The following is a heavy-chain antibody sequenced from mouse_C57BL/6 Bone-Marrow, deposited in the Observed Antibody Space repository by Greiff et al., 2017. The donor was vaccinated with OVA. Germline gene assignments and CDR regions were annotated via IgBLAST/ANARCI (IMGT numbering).Heavy chain of an antibody. CDR1: GYTFTSYW. V-gene: IGHV1-61*01. CDR2: IYPSDSET. D-gene: IGHD3-2*02. J-gene: IGHJ3*01. CDR3: ARTGTAQAPFAY. Sequence: QVQLQQPGAELVRPGSSVKLSCKASGYTFTSYWMDWVKQRPGQGLEWIGNIYPSDSETHYNQKFKDKATLTVDKSSSTAYMQLSSLTSEDPAVYYCARTGTAQAPFAYWGQGTLVTVSA.